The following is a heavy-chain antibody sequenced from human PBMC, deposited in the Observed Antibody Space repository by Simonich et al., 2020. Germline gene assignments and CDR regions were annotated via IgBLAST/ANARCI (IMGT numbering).Heavy chain of an antibody. D-gene: IGHD2-15*01. Sequence: QVQLVQSGAEVKKPGASVKVSCKASGYTFTGYYMHWVRQAPGQGLEWMGRVNPNRGGTNNAKKFQGRVTMTRDTSISTAYMELSRLRSDDTAVYYCARDGWNCSGGSCYWYFDLWGRGTLVTVSS. CDR2: VNPNRGGT. CDR3: ARDGWNCSGGSCYWYFDL. J-gene: IGHJ2*01. CDR1: GYTFTGYY. V-gene: IGHV1-2*06.